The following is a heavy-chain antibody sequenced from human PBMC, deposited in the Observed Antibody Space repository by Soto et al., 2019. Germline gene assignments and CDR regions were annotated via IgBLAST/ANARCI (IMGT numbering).Heavy chain of an antibody. CDR2: IIPIFGTA. D-gene: IGHD2-21*02. V-gene: IGHV1-69*12. J-gene: IGHJ4*02. CDR3: AIQTGTGGIVVVTARFAY. Sequence: QVQLVQSGAEVKKPGSSVKVSCKASGGTFSSYAISWVRQAPGQGLEWMGGIIPIFGTANYAQKFQGRVTITADESTSTAYMELSSLRSEDTAVYYCAIQTGTGGIVVVTARFAYWGQGTLVTVSS. CDR1: GGTFSSYA.